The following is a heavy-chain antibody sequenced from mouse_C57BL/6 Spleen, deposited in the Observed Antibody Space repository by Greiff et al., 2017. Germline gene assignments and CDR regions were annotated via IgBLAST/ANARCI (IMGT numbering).Heavy chain of an antibody. CDR1: GFSLTSYA. V-gene: IGHV2-9-1*01. CDR2: IWTGGGT. Sequence: VKLVESGPGLVAPSQSLSITCTVSGFSLTSYAISWVRQPPGKGLEWLGVIWTGGGTNYNSALKSRLSISKDNSKSQVFLKMNSLQTDETARYYCARNEDYYGSSYGFAYWGQGTLVTVSA. D-gene: IGHD1-1*01. J-gene: IGHJ3*01. CDR3: ARNEDYYGSSYGFAY.